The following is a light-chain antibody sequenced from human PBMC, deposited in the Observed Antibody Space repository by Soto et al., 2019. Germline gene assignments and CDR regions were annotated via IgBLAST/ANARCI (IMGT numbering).Light chain of an antibody. CDR1: QTISTY. Sequence: DIQMTQSPSSLSASVGDRVTITCRASQTISTYLNWYQQKPGKAPKLLIYDASSLESGVPSRFSGSGSGTEFTLTISSLQPDDFATYYCQQYNSNSKYTFGQGTKVDIK. CDR2: DAS. V-gene: IGKV1-5*01. J-gene: IGKJ2*01. CDR3: QQYNSNSKYT.